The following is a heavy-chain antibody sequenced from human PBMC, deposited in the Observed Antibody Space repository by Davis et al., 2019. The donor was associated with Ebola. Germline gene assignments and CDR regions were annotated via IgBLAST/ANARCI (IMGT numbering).Heavy chain of an antibody. CDR3: ARLDGSMGQDAFDI. V-gene: IGHV4-59*08. D-gene: IGHD5-24*01. CDR1: GGYISGYY. J-gene: IGHJ3*02. Sequence: GSLRLSCTVSGGYISGYYWSWIRQPPGKGLEWIGYIYYSGSTNYNPSLKSRVTISVDTSKNQFSLKLSSVTAADTAVYYCARLDGSMGQDAFDIWGQGTMVTVSS. CDR2: IYYSGST.